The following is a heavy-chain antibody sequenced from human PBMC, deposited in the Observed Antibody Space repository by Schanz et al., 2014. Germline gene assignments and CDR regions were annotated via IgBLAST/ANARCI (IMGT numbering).Heavy chain of an antibody. V-gene: IGHV3-23*04. J-gene: IGHJ6*02. CDR2: LSGSGGST. CDR3: AKGMGYCSGGTCYDYYYYGLDV. CDR1: GFTFNSYA. Sequence: VQLVESGGGVVQFGRSLRLSCVASGFTFNSYAMTWVRQAPGKGLEWVSALSGSGGSTYYADSVKGRFTISRDNSENTLYLQMNSLSADDTAVFYCAKGMGYCSGGTCYDYYYYGLDVWGQGTTVTVSS. D-gene: IGHD2-15*01.